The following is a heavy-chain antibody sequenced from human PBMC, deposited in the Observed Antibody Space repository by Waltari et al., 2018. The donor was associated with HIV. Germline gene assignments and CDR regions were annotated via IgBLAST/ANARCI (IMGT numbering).Heavy chain of an antibody. CDR3: ARGNRTYADAFDI. V-gene: IGHV4-34*01. CDR1: GGSFSGHY. CDR2: IHHSGST. Sequence: QVQLQPWGAGLLKPSETLSLTCAVYGGSFSGHYWRWLRPAPGKGLEWIGEIHHSGSTNSSPALKVRGTISVDTSNNQFSLKRSSVTAADTAVYYCARGNRTYADAFDIWGQGTMFTVSS. D-gene: IGHD2-8*01. J-gene: IGHJ3*02.